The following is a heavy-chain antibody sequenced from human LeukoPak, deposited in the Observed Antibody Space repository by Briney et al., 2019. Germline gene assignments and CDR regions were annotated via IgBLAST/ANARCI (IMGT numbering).Heavy chain of an antibody. V-gene: IGHV4-39*01. CDR2: IYYSGST. J-gene: IGHJ6*02. CDR1: GGSISSSSYY. D-gene: IGHD5-24*01. Sequence: SETLSLTCTVSGGSISSSSYYWGWIRQPPGKGLEWIGSIYYSGSTYYNPSLKSRVTISVDTSKNQFSLKLSSVTAADTAVYYCARRATYYYYGMDVWGQGTTVSVSS. CDR3: ARRATYYYYGMDV.